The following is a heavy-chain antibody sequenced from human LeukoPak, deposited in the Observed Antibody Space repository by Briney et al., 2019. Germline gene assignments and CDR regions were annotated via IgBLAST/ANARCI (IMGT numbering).Heavy chain of an antibody. CDR3: ARGNSSGWYSEFDY. V-gene: IGHV1-69*04. J-gene: IGHJ4*02. D-gene: IGHD6-19*01. CDR2: IIPILGIA. CDR1: GYTFTSYY. Sequence: SVKVSCKASGYTFTSYYMHWVRQAPGQGLEWMGRIIPILGIANYAQKFQGRVTITADKSTSTAYMELSSLRSEDTAVYYCARGNSSGWYSEFDYWGQGTLVTVSS.